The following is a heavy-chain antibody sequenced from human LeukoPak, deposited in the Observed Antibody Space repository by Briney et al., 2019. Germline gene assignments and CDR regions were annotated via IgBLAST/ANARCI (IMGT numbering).Heavy chain of an antibody. V-gene: IGHV3-23*01. CDR1: GFSFSAYW. Sequence: GGSLRLSCVASGFSFSAYWMTWVRQTPGKGLEWVSAISGSGGSTYYADSVKGRFTISRDNSKNTLYLQMNSLRAEDTAVYYCAKEWEYSSGWYDYWGQGTLVTVSS. CDR3: AKEWEYSSGWYDY. J-gene: IGHJ4*02. D-gene: IGHD6-19*01. CDR2: ISGSGGST.